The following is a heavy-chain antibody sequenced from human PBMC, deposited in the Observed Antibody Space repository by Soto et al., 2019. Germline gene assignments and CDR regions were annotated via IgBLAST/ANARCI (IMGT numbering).Heavy chain of an antibody. V-gene: IGHV3-74*01. J-gene: IGHJ4*02. CDR2: IGPSGSGT. D-gene: IGHD3-10*01. CDR3: TRDNYGSYDY. Sequence: EVQLVESGGGLVQPGGSLRLSCAASGFTFSSHWMHWVRQAPGKGLVWVSHIGPSGSGTRDADSVQGRFTISRDNARNTLDLQMNSLRDEDTAVYYCTRDNYGSYDYWGRGSLVAV. CDR1: GFTFSSHW.